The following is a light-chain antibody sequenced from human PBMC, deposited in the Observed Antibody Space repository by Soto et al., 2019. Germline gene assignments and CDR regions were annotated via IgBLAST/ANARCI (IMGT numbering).Light chain of an antibody. CDR3: QQYNNWPPIT. CDR2: DAS. V-gene: IGKV3-15*01. CDR1: QSISSY. J-gene: IGKJ5*01. Sequence: EIVLTQSPATLSLSPGERATLSCRASQSISSYLAWYQQKPGQAPRLLIYDASTRATGIPARFSGSGSGTKFTLTISSLQSEDFAVYYCQQYNNWPPITFGQGTRLEIK.